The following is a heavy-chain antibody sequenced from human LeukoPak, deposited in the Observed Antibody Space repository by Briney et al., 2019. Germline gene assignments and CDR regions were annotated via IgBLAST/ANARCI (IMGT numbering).Heavy chain of an antibody. Sequence: SETLSLTCTVSGVSISSHYWSWVRQPPGKGLEWVGYIYYSGSTNYNPSLKSRVTISVDTSKNQFSLKLSSVTAADTAVYYCARERQAGPDYDSSGYFDYWGQGTLVTVSS. CDR1: GVSISSHY. CDR3: ARERQAGPDYDSSGYFDY. CDR2: IYYSGST. D-gene: IGHD3-22*01. V-gene: IGHV4-59*11. J-gene: IGHJ4*02.